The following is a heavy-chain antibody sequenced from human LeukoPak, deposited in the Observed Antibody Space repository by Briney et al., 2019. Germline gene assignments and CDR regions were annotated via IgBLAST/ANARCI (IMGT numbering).Heavy chain of an antibody. J-gene: IGHJ4*02. V-gene: IGHV1-69*06. D-gene: IGHD2-15*01. CDR1: GGTFSSYG. CDR2: ITPIFGTA. Sequence: SVKVSCKASGGTFSSYGISWVRQAPGQGLEWMGGITPIFGTANYAQKFQGRVTITADKSTSTAYMELSSLRSEDTAVYYCARVPPSYCSGGSCYQSYYFDYWGQGTLVTVSS. CDR3: ARVPPSYCSGGSCYQSYYFDY.